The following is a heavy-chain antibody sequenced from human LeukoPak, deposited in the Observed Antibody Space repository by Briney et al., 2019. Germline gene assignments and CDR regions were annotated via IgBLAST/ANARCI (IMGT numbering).Heavy chain of an antibody. CDR3: AKDRRQWLVHPFDY. J-gene: IGHJ4*02. CDR2: ISGSGGST. CDR1: GFTFSSYA. Sequence: PGGSLRLSCAASGFTFSSYAVSWVRQASGKGLEWVSAISGSGGSTYYADSVKGRFTISRDNSKNTLYLQMNSLRAEDTAVYYCAKDRRQWLVHPFDYWGQGTLVTVSS. V-gene: IGHV3-23*01. D-gene: IGHD6-19*01.